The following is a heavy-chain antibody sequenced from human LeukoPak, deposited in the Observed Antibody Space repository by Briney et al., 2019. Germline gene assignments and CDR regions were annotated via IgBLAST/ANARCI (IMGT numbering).Heavy chain of an antibody. D-gene: IGHD3-3*01. CDR2: ISGSGGNT. CDR3: AKDSHYDFWSGYAYYYGMDV. CDR1: GLTFSTSG. J-gene: IGHJ6*02. V-gene: IGHV3-23*01. Sequence: PGGSLRLSCAASGLTFSTSGTSWVRQAPGKGLEWVSAISGSGGNTYYADSVKGRFTISRDNSKNTLYLQMNSLRAEDTAVYYCAKDSHYDFWSGYAYYYGMDVWGQGTTVTVSS.